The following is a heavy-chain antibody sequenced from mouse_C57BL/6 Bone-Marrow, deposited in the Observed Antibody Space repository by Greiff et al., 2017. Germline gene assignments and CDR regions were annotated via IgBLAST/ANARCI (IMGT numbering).Heavy chain of an antibody. Sequence: VKLMASGPGLVAPSRSLSITCTVSGFSLTSYGVHWVRQPPGKGLEWLVVIWSDGSTTYNSALKSRLSISKDNSKSQVFLKMNSLQTDDTAMYYCARQSSSYWYFDVWGTGTTVTVSS. CDR1: GFSLTSYG. CDR3: ARQSSSYWYFDV. CDR2: IWSDGST. J-gene: IGHJ1*03. V-gene: IGHV2-6-1*01. D-gene: IGHD1-1*01.